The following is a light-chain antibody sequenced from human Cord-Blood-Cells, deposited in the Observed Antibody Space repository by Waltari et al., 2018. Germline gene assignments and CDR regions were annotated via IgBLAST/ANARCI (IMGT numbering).Light chain of an antibody. CDR3: CSYAGSSTWV. CDR1: SRDVGSYNL. Sequence: QSALTQPASVSGFPGQSINISCPGTSRDVGSYNLVSWYQQHPGKAPKLMIYEGSKRPSGVSNRFSGSKSGNTASLTISGLQAEDEADYYCCSYAGSSTWVFGGGTKLTVL. J-gene: IGLJ3*02. V-gene: IGLV2-23*01. CDR2: EGS.